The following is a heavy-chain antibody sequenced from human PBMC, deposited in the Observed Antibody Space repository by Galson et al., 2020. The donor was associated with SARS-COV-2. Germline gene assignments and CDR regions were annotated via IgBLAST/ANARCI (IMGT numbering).Heavy chain of an antibody. CDR2: IDWSGDIT. V-gene: IGHV3-20*01. Sequence: GESLKISCAASGFTSDDFAMSWVRQAPGKGLEWVSSIDWSGDITDYAGSVKGRFTISRDNAKNSLFLQMNSLRAEDTALYHCASANCGVHCACDFWGQGALVTVSS. CDR3: ASANCGVHCACDF. J-gene: IGHJ4*02. D-gene: IGHD2-21*02. CDR1: GFTSDDFA.